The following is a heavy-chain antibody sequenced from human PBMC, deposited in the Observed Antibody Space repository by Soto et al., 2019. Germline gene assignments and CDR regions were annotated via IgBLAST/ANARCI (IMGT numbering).Heavy chain of an antibody. CDR3: ATGIECSGGSCYSGEYAFDI. CDR2: FDPEDGET. V-gene: IGHV1-24*01. Sequence: QVQLVQSGAEVKKPGASVKVSCKVSGYTLTELSMHWVRQAPGKGLEWMGGFDPEDGETIYAQKFQGRVTMTEDTSTDTAYMELSSLRSEDTAVYYCATGIECSGGSCYSGEYAFDIWGQGTMVTVSS. J-gene: IGHJ3*02. D-gene: IGHD2-15*01. CDR1: GYTLTELS.